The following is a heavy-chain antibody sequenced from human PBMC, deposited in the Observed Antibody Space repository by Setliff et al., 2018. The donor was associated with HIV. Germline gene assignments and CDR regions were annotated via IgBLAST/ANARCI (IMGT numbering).Heavy chain of an antibody. V-gene: IGHV4-34*01. CDR2: INPNGDT. Sequence: SETLSLTCAVYGGSFSGHFRTWIRQPPVKGLEWIGNINPNGDTNYNYISSMKGRLTLSLDTSKNQFSLTLRSVSAADTAVYYCASLLVFPAGGLFDFWGHGNLVTVSS. CDR1: GGSFSGHF. J-gene: IGHJ4*01. D-gene: IGHD3-16*01. CDR3: ASLLVFPAGGLFDF.